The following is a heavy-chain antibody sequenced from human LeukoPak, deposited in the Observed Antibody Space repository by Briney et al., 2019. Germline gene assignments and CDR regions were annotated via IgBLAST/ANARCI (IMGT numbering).Heavy chain of an antibody. V-gene: IGHV3-23*01. CDR2: VSGSGGGT. CDR3: AREMRSDYYYYGMDV. Sequence: GGSLRLSCAASGFTFSSSAMNWVRQAPGRGLEWVSVVSGSGGGTYYADSVKGRFTISRDNSKNTLYLQMNSLRAEDTAVYYCAREMRSDYYYYGMDVWGQGTTVTVSS. J-gene: IGHJ6*02. CDR1: GFTFSSSA.